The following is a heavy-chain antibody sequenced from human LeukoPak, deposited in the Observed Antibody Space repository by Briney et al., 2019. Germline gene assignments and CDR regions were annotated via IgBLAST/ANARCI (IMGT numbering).Heavy chain of an antibody. Sequence: PSETLSLTCIVSGGSISSSSYYWGWIRQPPGKGLEWIGTFYYGGSTNYNPSLKSRVTISVDTSKNQFSLKLSSVTAADTAVYYCARHGPAVVTAFWFDPWGQGTLVSVSS. CDR1: GGSISSSSYY. J-gene: IGHJ5*02. CDR2: FYYGGST. V-gene: IGHV4-39*07. CDR3: ARHGPAVVTAFWFDP. D-gene: IGHD2-21*02.